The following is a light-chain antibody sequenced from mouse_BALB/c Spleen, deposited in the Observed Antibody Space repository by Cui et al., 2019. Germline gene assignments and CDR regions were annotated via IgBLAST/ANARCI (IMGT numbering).Light chain of an antibody. CDR3: QQYHSYPPWT. Sequence: QIALTQSPAIMSASPGDKVTISCSASSSVCDMYWYQQKPGSAPKPWIYRTSNLASGVPARFSGSGSGTSYSLTISSMEAEDAATYYCQQYHSYPPWTFGGGTKLEIK. CDR2: RTS. CDR1: SSVCD. V-gene: IGKV4-61*01. J-gene: IGKJ1*01.